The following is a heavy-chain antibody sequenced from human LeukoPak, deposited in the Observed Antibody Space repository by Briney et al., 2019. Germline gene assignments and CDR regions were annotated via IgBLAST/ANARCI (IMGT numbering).Heavy chain of an antibody. CDR1: GGSFSGYY. CDR3: ARAPSRPRSRQFDY. Sequence: SETLSLTCAVYGGSFSGYYWSWIRQPSGKGLEWIGEINHSGSTNYNPSLKSRVTISVDTSKNQFSLKLSSVTAADTAVYYCARAPSRPRSRQFDYWGQGTLVTVSS. D-gene: IGHD1-14*01. J-gene: IGHJ4*02. CDR2: INHSGST. V-gene: IGHV4-34*01.